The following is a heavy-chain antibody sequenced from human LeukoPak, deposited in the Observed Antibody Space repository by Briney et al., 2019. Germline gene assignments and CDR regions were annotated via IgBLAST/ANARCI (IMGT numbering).Heavy chain of an antibody. V-gene: IGHV3-7*01. CDR1: GFTFSSYR. CDR3: ARRIAVAGYWYFDL. Sequence: GGSLRLSCAASGFTFSSYRMSWVRQAPGKGLEWVANIKQDGSEKYYVDSVKGRFTISRDNAKNSLYLQMNSLRAEDTAVYYCARRIAVAGYWYFDLWGRGTLVTVSS. D-gene: IGHD6-19*01. CDR2: IKQDGSEK. J-gene: IGHJ2*01.